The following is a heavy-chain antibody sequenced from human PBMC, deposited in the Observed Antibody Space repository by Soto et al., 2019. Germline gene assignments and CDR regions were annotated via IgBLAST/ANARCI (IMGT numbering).Heavy chain of an antibody. V-gene: IGHV4-59*01. CDR3: ARTMVRGRSSNWLDP. D-gene: IGHD3-10*01. CDR1: GGSISSYY. CDR2: IYYSGST. J-gene: IGHJ5*02. Sequence: PSETLSLTCTVSGGSISSYYWSWIRQPPGKGLEWIGYIYYSGSTNYNPSLKSRVTISVDTSKNQFSLKLSSVTAADTAVYYCARTMVRGRSSNWLDPWGQGTMVTVYS.